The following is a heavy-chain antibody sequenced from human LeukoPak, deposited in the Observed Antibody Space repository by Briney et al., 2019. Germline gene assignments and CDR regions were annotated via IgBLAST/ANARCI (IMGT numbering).Heavy chain of an antibody. CDR1: GGSFSGYY. D-gene: IGHD3-3*01. J-gene: IGHJ3*02. CDR3: ARGLGFWSGYVHFNYRHFAFDI. V-gene: IGHV4-34*01. Sequence: PSETLSLTCAVYGGSFSGYYWSWIRQSPGKGLEWIGEINHSGSTNYNPSLKSRVTISVDTSKNQFSLKLSSVTAADTAVYYCARGLGFWSGYVHFNYRHFAFDIWGQGTMVTVSS. CDR2: INHSGST.